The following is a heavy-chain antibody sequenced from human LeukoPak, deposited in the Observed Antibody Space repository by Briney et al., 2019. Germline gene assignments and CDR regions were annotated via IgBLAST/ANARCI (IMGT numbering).Heavy chain of an antibody. V-gene: IGHV3-11*01. D-gene: IGHD1-14*01. Sequence: PGGSLRLSCAASGFTFSDYYMSWIRQAPGKGLEWVSYISSSGSTIYYADSVKGRFTISRDNAKNSLYLQMNSLRAEDTAVYYCARDHAHEPNAFDIWGQGTMVTVSS. CDR1: GFTFSDYY. CDR3: ARDHAHEPNAFDI. CDR2: ISSSGSTI. J-gene: IGHJ3*02.